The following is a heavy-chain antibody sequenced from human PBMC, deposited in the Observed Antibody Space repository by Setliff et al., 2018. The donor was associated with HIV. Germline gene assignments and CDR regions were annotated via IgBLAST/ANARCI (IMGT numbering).Heavy chain of an antibody. CDR1: GFAFRNYI. Sequence: VGSLRLSCAASGFAFRNYIFHWVRQAPGKGLEWVAIISSDGSDKNYADSVKGRFTVSRDNSKNTLYLQMNSLRGEDTAVYYCSRHLGYCSTTNSCWGQGTPVTVSS. J-gene: IGHJ4*02. V-gene: IGHV3-30*01. CDR2: ISSDGSDK. D-gene: IGHD2-2*03. CDR3: SRHLGYCSTTNSC.